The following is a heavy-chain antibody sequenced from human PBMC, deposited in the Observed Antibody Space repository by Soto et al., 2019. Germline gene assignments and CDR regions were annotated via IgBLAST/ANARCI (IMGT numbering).Heavy chain of an antibody. CDR2: IYYSGST. J-gene: IGHJ3*02. CDR1: GGSISSSSYY. Sequence: SETLSLTCTVSGGSISSSSYYWGWIRQPPGKGLEWIGSIYYSGSTYYNPSLKSRVTISVDTSKNQFSLKRSSVTAADTAVYYCAGLMTTVTSDAFDIWGQGTMVTVSS. V-gene: IGHV4-39*01. CDR3: AGLMTTVTSDAFDI. D-gene: IGHD4-17*01.